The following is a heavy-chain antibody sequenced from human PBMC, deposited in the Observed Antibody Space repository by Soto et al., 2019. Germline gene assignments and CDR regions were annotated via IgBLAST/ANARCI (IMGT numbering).Heavy chain of an antibody. Sequence: PGGSLRLSCAASGFTFSSYAMSWVRQAPGKGLEWVSAISSSAGSTYYADSVKGRFTISRDNSKNTLYLQMNSLRAEDTAVYYCARDLFLRSYYYYGMDVWGQGTTVTVSS. D-gene: IGHD3-10*01. CDR1: GFTFSSYA. CDR3: ARDLFLRSYYYYGMDV. CDR2: ISSSAGST. V-gene: IGHV3-23*01. J-gene: IGHJ6*02.